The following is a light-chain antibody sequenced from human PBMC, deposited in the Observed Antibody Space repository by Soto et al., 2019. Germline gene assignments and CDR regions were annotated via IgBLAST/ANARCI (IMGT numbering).Light chain of an antibody. CDR3: QHYGTSPGVT. J-gene: IGKJ5*01. CDR1: ESVSSSS. Sequence: GERATLSCSSSESVSSSSLAWYQQKPGQAPRLLMHGASSRATGIPDRFSGSGSGADFTLTISRVEPEDFAMYYCQHYGTSPGVTFGRGTRVEIK. CDR2: GAS. V-gene: IGKV3-20*01.